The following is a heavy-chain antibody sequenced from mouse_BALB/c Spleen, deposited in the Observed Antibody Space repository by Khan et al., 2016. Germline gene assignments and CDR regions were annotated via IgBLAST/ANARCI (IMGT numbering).Heavy chain of an antibody. CDR2: IRYDGSN. J-gene: IGHJ1*01. Sequence: EVQLVETGPGLVKPSQSLSLTCSVTGYSITSGYYWNWIRQFPGNKLEWMGYIRYDGSNNYNPSLKNRISITRDTSKNKFFLKLNSVTTEDTATYDCAREEEEGYFDVWGAGTTVTVSS. CDR1: GYSITSGYY. CDR3: AREEEEGYFDV. V-gene: IGHV3-6*02.